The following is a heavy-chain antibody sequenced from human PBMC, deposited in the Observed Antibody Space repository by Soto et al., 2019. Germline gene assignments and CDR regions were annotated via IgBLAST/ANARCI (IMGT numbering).Heavy chain of an antibody. D-gene: IGHD2-8*01. Sequence: QGQLVQSGAEVKKPGASVKVSCKASGYTFSRYGISWVRQAPGQGLEWMGWISGYNGDTKYAQKFQGRVTMTVDTSTSTAYMALRSLTSDDTAVYYCAKNGQPPYYYYGMDVWGQGTTVGVSS. J-gene: IGHJ6*02. CDR3: AKNGQPPYYYYGMDV. V-gene: IGHV1-18*01. CDR1: GYTFSRYG. CDR2: ISGYNGDT.